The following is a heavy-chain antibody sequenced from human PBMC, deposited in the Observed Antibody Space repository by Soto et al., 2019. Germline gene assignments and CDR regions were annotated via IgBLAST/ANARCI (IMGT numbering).Heavy chain of an antibody. Sequence: VQLVQSGTEVKKPGASVKVSCKASGYTFTGYYMSCVRQAPGQGLEWMGWINPNSGGTNYAQNFQGRVTMTRDTSIGIAYMELSRLTSDDTAVYYCARESDAFDIWGQGTMVTVSS. V-gene: IGHV1-2*02. J-gene: IGHJ3*02. CDR3: ARESDAFDI. CDR1: GYTFTGYY. CDR2: INPNSGGT.